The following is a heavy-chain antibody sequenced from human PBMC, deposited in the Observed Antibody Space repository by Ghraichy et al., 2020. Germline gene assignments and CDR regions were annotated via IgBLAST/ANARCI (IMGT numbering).Heavy chain of an antibody. J-gene: IGHJ4*02. V-gene: IGHV4-59*01. CDR3: ARSSSKLYYFDY. CDR2: IYYSGST. D-gene: IGHD6-13*01. CDR1: GGSISSYY. Sequence: ESLNISCTVSGGSISSYYWSWIRQPPGKGLEWIGYIYYSGSTNYNPSLKSRVTISVDTSKNQFSLKLSSVTAADTAVYYCARSSSKLYYFDYWGQGTLVTVSS.